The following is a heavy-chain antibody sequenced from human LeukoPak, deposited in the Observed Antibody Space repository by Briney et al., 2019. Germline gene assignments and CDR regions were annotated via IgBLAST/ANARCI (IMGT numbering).Heavy chain of an antibody. J-gene: IGHJ4*02. CDR1: GYCFTSYW. D-gene: IGHD3-10*01. CDR3: ARRYYYGSGQKYYFDY. V-gene: IGHV5-51*01. CDR2: IYPGDSDT. Sequence: GGALKISYEGSGYCFTSYWIGGGRPRPGKGGGWMGIIYPGDSDTSYSPSFQGQVTISADKSISTAYLQWSSLKASDTAMYYCARRYYYGSGQKYYFDYWGQGTLVTVSS.